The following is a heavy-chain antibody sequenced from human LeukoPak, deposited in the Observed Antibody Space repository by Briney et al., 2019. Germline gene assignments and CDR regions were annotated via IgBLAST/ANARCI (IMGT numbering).Heavy chain of an antibody. Sequence: PGRSLRLSCAASGFTFDDYAMHWVRQAPGKGLEWVSGISWNSGSIGYADSVKGRFTISRDNAKNSLYLQMNSLRAEDTAVYYCAREPVWGSYSNYYYGMDVWGQGTTVTVSS. CDR1: GFTFDDYA. V-gene: IGHV3-9*01. CDR2: ISWNSGSI. CDR3: AREPVWGSYSNYYYGMDV. J-gene: IGHJ6*02. D-gene: IGHD3-16*01.